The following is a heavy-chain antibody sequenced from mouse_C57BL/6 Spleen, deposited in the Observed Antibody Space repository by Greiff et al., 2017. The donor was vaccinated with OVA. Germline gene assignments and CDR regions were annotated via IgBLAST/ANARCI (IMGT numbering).Heavy chain of an antibody. J-gene: IGHJ4*01. CDR2: IYPGDGDT. CDR3: AREEGGYDRDYAMDY. V-gene: IGHV1-82*01. Sequence: QVQLQQSGPELVKPGASVKISCKASGYAFSSSWMNWVKQRPGKGLEWIGRIYPGDGDTNYNGKFKGKATLTADKSSSTAYMQLSSLTSEDSAVYFCAREEGGYDRDYAMDYWGQGTSVTVSS. D-gene: IGHD2-2*01. CDR1: GYAFSSSW.